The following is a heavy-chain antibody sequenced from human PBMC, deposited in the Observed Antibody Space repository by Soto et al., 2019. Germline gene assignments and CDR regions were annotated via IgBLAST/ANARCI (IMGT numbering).Heavy chain of an antibody. D-gene: IGHD4-17*01. J-gene: IGHJ6*02. Sequence: EVQLVESGGGLVQPGGSLRLSCAASGFTFSSYSMNWVRQAPGKGLEWVSYISSSSSTIYYADSVMGRFTISRDNAKNSLYLQMNSLRDEDTAVYYCARDPTVTTPFYYYYGMDVWGQGTTVTVSS. CDR1: GFTFSSYS. CDR2: ISSSSSTI. CDR3: ARDPTVTTPFYYYYGMDV. V-gene: IGHV3-48*02.